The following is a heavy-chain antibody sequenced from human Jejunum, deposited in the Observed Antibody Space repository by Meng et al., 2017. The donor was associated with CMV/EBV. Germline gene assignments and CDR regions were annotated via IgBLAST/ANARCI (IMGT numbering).Heavy chain of an antibody. CDR2: MYSSGST. CDR1: GGSVSSASYL. D-gene: IGHD3-9*01. CDR3: ARMTGTNYFDY. Sequence: VKLQESGPGLVKPSQTLSLTCIVSGGSVSSASYLWSWIRQPAGKGLEGIGRMYSSGSTYYNPSLKSRLTMSIDTSKNQFSLELSSVTAADTAVYYCARMTGTNYFDYWGQGTLVTVSS. V-gene: IGHV4-61*02. J-gene: IGHJ4*02.